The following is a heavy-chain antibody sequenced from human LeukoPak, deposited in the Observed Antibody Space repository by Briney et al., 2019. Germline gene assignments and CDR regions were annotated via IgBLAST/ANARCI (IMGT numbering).Heavy chain of an antibody. V-gene: IGHV3-30*02. J-gene: IGHJ4*02. CDR3: ARDRLEAVADDDYFDY. D-gene: IGHD6-19*01. CDR2: IRYDGSNK. Sequence: GGSLRLSCAASGFTFSSYGMHWVRQAPGKGLEWVAFIRYDGSNKYYADSVKGRFTISRDNSKNTVYLQMNSLRVEDTAVYYCARDRLEAVADDDYFDYWGQGTLVTVSS. CDR1: GFTFSSYG.